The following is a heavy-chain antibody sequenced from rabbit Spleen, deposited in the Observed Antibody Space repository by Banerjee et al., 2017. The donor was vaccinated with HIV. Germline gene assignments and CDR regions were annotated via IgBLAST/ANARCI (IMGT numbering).Heavy chain of an antibody. CDR1: GFDFSGYG. D-gene: IGHD2-1*01. J-gene: IGHJ4*01. V-gene: IGHV1S47*01. CDR3: VRDRVNIGGDYGPYYFDL. Sequence: QEQLVESGGGLVQPGGSLKLSCKASGFDFSGYGVSWVRPAPGKGLEWIGYIDPVFGVTYYASWVNGRFSISRENTQNTVYLQLNSLTAADTATYFCVRDRVNIGGDYGPYYFDLWGPGSLVTVS. CDR2: IDPVFGVT.